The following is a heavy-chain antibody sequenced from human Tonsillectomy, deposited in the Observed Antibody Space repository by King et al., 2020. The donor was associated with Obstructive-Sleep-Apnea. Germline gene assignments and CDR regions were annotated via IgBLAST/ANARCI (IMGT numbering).Heavy chain of an antibody. CDR3: ARESIPALGIYFDY. CDR2: IYQSVTP. V-gene: IGHV4-4*02. CDR1: GGSISSTDW. Sequence: QLQESGPGLVEPSGTLSLTCDVAGGSISSTDWWSWVRQPPGKGLEWIGQIYQSVTPKYNPSLKSRVTLSVDKSQKQISLKLSSVTAADTAVYYCARESIPALGIYFDYWGQATLVTVSS. D-gene: IGHD6-13*01. J-gene: IGHJ4*02.